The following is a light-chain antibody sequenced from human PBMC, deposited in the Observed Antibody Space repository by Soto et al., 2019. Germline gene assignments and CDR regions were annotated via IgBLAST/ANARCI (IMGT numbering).Light chain of an antibody. CDR3: QQYNNWPWT. V-gene: IGKV3-15*01. CDR2: GAS. J-gene: IGKJ1*01. CDR1: QSVSSSY. Sequence: EIVLTQSPGTLSLSPGERATLSCRASQSVSSSYLAWYQQKPGQAPRLLIYGASTRATGIPARFSGSGSGTEFTLTISSLQSEDFAVYYCQQYNNWPWTVGQGTKGEIK.